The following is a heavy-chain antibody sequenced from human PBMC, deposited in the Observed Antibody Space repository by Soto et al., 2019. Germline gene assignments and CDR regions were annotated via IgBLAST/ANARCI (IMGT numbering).Heavy chain of an antibody. J-gene: IGHJ4*02. CDR3: AREGSSTSCQFDS. Sequence: PSETLSLTCSVSGDAIKSYYWSWIRQPPGKGLEWIGYIYYTGSTSHNPSLKSRVTISVDTSKNQVSLRLTSVTAADTAVYYCAREGSSTSCQFDSWGPGTLVTVSS. V-gene: IGHV4-59*12. CDR1: GDAIKSYY. CDR2: IYYTGST. D-gene: IGHD2-2*01.